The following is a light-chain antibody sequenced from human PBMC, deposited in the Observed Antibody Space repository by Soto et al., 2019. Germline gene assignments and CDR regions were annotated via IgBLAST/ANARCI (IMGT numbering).Light chain of an antibody. Sequence: LLTQSPATLSVSPGESATLSCMASQSVSSHLAWYQQKPGRAPRLLIYGASTRATGSPARFSGSGSGTEFTLTISSLQSEDFAVYYCQQHYITPITFGQGTRLEIK. J-gene: IGKJ5*01. CDR2: GAS. CDR3: QQHYITPIT. CDR1: QSVSSH. V-gene: IGKV3-15*01.